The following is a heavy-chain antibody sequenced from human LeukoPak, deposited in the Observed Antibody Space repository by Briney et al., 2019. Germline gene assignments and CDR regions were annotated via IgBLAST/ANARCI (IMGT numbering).Heavy chain of an antibody. D-gene: IGHD6-13*01. J-gene: IGHJ4*02. CDR3: AKGIGYSSSWYLGY. Sequence: GRSLRLSCAASGFTFSNHGMNWVRQAPGKGLEWVAVISYDGSNKYYADSVKGRFTISRDNSKNTLYLQMNSLRAEDTAVYYCAKGIGYSSSWYLGYWGQGTLVTVSS. CDR2: ISYDGSNK. V-gene: IGHV3-30*18. CDR1: GFTFSNHG.